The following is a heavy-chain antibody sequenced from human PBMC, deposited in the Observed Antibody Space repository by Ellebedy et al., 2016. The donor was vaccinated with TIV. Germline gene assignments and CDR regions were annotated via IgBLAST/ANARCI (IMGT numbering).Heavy chain of an antibody. V-gene: IGHV1-18*01. Sequence: ASVKVSCKASGYTFTSYGISWVGQAPGQGLEWMGWISAYNGNTNYAQKLQGRVTMTTDTSTSTAYMELRSLRSDDTAVYYCARVMITFGGVIVISWFDPWGQGTLVTVSS. J-gene: IGHJ5*02. CDR1: GYTFTSYG. D-gene: IGHD3-16*02. CDR3: ARVMITFGGVIVISWFDP. CDR2: ISAYNGNT.